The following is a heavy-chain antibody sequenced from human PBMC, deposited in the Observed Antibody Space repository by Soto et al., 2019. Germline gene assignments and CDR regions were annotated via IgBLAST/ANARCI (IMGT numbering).Heavy chain of an antibody. V-gene: IGHV3-23*01. CDR3: AKGRRTSGWLLDY. D-gene: IGHD6-19*01. CDR1: RFTFGSST. Sequence: PGGSLRLSWAAYRFTFGSSTMSWVRQALGKGLEWVAGIGGSGVSTYYADSVKGRFTISRDNSKNTLYVQMHTLRAEDTAIYYCAKGRRTSGWLLDYWGQGALVTVSS. CDR2: IGGSGVST. J-gene: IGHJ4*02.